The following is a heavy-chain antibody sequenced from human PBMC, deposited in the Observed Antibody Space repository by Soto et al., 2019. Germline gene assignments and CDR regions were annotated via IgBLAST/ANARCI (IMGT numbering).Heavy chain of an antibody. CDR2: ISAYNGNT. D-gene: IGHD1-26*01. Sequence: ASVKVSCKASGYTFTSYGISWVRQAPGQGLEWMGWISAYNGNTNYAQKLRGRVTMTTDTSTSTAYMELRSLRSDDTAVYYCASPVGATHYYYYGMDVWGQGTTVTVSS. CDR3: ASPVGATHYYYYGMDV. J-gene: IGHJ6*02. CDR1: GYTFTSYG. V-gene: IGHV1-18*01.